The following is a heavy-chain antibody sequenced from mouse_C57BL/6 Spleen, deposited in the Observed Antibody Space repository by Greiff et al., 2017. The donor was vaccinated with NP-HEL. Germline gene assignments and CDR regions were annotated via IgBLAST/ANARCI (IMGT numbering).Heavy chain of an antibody. CDR2: IYPGDGDN. D-gene: IGHD4-1*01. CDR1: GYAFSSSW. J-gene: IGHJ3*01. Sequence: VQLQQSGPELVKPGASVKISCKASGYAFSSSWMNWVKQRPGKGLEWIGRIYPGDGDNNYNGKFKGKATLTADKSSSTAYMQLSSLTSEDSAVYVCARELTGTSFAYLGQGTLVTVSA. CDR3: ARELTGTSFAY. V-gene: IGHV1-82*01.